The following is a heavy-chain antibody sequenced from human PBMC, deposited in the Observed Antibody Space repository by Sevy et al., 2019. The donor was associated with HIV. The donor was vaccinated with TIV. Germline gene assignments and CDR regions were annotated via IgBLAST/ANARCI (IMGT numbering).Heavy chain of an antibody. CDR3: AREGYSGYDRAYCYYYGMDV. J-gene: IGHJ6*02. CDR2: IYSGGSR. Sequence: GGSLRLSCAASGFTVSSNYMSWVRQAPGKGLEWVSVIYSGGSRYYADSVKGRFTISRDNSKNTLYLQMNSLRAEDTAVYYCAREGYSGYDRAYCYYYGMDVWGQGTTVTVSS. V-gene: IGHV3-53*01. D-gene: IGHD5-12*01. CDR1: GFTVSSNY.